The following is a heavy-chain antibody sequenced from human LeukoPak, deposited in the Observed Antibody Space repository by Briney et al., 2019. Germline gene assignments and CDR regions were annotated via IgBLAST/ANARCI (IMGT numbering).Heavy chain of an antibody. V-gene: IGHV3-30*03. CDR3: ARDPMADFDY. J-gene: IGHJ4*02. CDR2: ISFDGKST. CDR1: GFTFSTYG. Sequence: PGGSLRLSCAASGFTFSTYGFHWVRPAPGTGLEWVAVISFDGKSTIYADSVKGRFTISRDNSKNTLFLQMSSLRSEDTAVYYCARDPMADFDYWGQGALVTVSS. D-gene: IGHD2-8*01.